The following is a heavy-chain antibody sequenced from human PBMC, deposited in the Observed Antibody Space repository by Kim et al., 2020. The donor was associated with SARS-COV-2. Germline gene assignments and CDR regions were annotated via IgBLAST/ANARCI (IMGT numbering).Heavy chain of an antibody. J-gene: IGHJ4*02. CDR3: AKDAPVLPTSPLDF. CDR2: IDANGEST. V-gene: IGHV3-23*05. Sequence: GGSLRLSCAASGFTFSAHAMTWVRQVAGKGLEWVASIDANGESTYYADALKGRFTISRDNARDVVYLQMNSLRVEDTALYYCAKDAPVLPTSPLDFWGQG. D-gene: IGHD2-2*01. CDR1: GFTFSAHA.